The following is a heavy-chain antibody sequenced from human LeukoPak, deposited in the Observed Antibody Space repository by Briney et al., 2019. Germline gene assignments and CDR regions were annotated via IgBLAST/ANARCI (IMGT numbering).Heavy chain of an antibody. CDR3: ATETIGRHYDY. Sequence: GGSLRLSCAASGFTFSSCGFNWVRPAPGQGLEWVSSIGPTGTDRSYADSVRGRFTISRDNAKNSMYLQMDSLRDGDTAVYYCATETIGRHYDYWGQGTLLTVSS. D-gene: IGHD1-14*01. CDR2: IGPTGTDR. J-gene: IGHJ4*02. V-gene: IGHV3-21*01. CDR1: GFTFSSCG.